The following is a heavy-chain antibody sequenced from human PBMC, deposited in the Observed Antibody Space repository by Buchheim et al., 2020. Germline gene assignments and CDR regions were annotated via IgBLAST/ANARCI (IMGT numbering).Heavy chain of an antibody. V-gene: IGHV3-48*04. CDR1: GFTFSSYA. Sequence: EVQLLESGGGLVQPGGSLRLSCAASGFTFSSYAMSWVRQAPGKGLEWVSYIDSSGSTIYYADSVKGRFTISRDNAKDSLYLQMNSLRAEDTAVYYCARFRAARWFDYWGHGTL. D-gene: IGHD6-6*01. CDR2: IDSSGSTI. CDR3: ARFRAARWFDY. J-gene: IGHJ4*01.